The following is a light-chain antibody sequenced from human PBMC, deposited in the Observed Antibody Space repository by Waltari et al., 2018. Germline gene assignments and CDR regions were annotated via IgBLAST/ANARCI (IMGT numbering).Light chain of an antibody. V-gene: IGKV3-11*01. Sequence: EIVLTQSPANLSLSPGERATLSCRASQSVSSYLAWYQQKPGQAPRPLIYDASNRATDIPARFSGSGSGTDFTLTISSLEPEDFAVYYCQQRSNWPPWTFGQGTKVEIK. CDR3: QQRSNWPPWT. CDR2: DAS. J-gene: IGKJ1*01. CDR1: QSVSSY.